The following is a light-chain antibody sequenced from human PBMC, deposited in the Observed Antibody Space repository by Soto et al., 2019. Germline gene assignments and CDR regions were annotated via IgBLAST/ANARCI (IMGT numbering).Light chain of an antibody. Sequence: EIVLTQSPGPLSLSPGERATLSGRASKTVRTNYLAWFKHKPGQAPRLLIYGASSRATRIPDRFSCSGSSTDFTLTLNRLEPEDFAVYFCQQYSDSPLTFGGGTKVEIK. CDR1: KTVRTNY. J-gene: IGKJ4*01. V-gene: IGKV3-20*01. CDR3: QQYSDSPLT. CDR2: GAS.